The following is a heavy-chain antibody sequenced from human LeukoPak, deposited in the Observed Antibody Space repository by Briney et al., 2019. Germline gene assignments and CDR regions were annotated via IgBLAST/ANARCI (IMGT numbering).Heavy chain of an antibody. CDR3: AREIVSSTCFDY. V-gene: IGHV3-21*01. Sequence: PGGSLRLSCAASGFTFSSYSMNWVRQAPGKGLEWVSSISSSSSYIYYADSVKGRFTISRDNAKNSLYLQMNSLRAEDTAVYYCAREIVSSTCFDYWGQGALVTVSS. D-gene: IGHD2-2*01. J-gene: IGHJ4*02. CDR1: GFTFSSYS. CDR2: ISSSSSYI.